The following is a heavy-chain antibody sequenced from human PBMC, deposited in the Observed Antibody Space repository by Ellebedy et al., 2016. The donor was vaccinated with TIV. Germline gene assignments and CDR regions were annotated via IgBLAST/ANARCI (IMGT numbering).Heavy chain of an antibody. V-gene: IGHV4-34*01. CDR3: ARRRTPDYDYYGMDV. J-gene: IGHJ6*02. Sequence: SETLSLTCAVYGGSFSGYYWNWIRQPPGKGLEWIGEINHSGSTNYNPSLKGRVSISVDTSKNHFSLKLRSVTVADTAVYYCARRRTPDYDYYGMDVWGQGTTVSVSS. CDR1: GGSFSGYY. D-gene: IGHD4/OR15-4a*01. CDR2: INHSGST.